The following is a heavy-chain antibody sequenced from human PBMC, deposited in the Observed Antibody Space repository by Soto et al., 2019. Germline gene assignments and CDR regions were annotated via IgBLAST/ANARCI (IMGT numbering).Heavy chain of an antibody. CDR2: ISGYSGDT. V-gene: IGHV1-18*01. J-gene: IGHJ4*02. CDR1: GYTFSDYG. D-gene: IGHD3-10*01. Sequence: QVQLVQSGAEVREPGASVRLSCRTSGYTFSDYGISWVRQAPGQGLEWMGWISGYSGDTNYAQRLLGRVSMTTDTSTSTAYMELTNLRSDDTALYFCARDFQAYVGFGESQGLGLHFWGQGTPVTVSS. CDR3: ARDFQAYVGFGESQGLGLHF.